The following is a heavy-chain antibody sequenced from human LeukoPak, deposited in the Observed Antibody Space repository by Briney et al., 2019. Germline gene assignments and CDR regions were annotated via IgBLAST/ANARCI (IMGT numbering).Heavy chain of an antibody. CDR3: AADRYYYGSGSYYRWYFDL. CDR2: IVVGSGNT. V-gene: IGHV1-58*01. D-gene: IGHD3-10*01. Sequence: ASVKVSCKASGFTFTSSAVQWVRQARGQRLEWIGWIVVGSGNTNYAQKFQERVTITRDISTSTAYMELSSLRSEHTTVYYCAADRYYYGSGSYYRWYFDLWGRGTLVTVSS. J-gene: IGHJ2*01. CDR1: GFTFTSSA.